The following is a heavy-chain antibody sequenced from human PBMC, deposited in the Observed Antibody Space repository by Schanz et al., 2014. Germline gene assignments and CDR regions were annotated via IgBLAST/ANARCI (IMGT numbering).Heavy chain of an antibody. CDR2: ISVYTGNT. J-gene: IGHJ4*02. D-gene: IGHD3-3*01. CDR3: ARDRRFFDRDDLYYFDS. CDR1: GYTFTTYA. Sequence: HSRTEVEKPLPSEKNSCKASGYTFTTYAMSWVRQAPGQGLEWVGWISVYTGNTKYGQKVQGRVTMTTDTSTSTAYMALTELRADDTAVYYCARDRRFFDRDDLYYFDSGGKGALVTVSA. V-gene: IGHV1-18*01.